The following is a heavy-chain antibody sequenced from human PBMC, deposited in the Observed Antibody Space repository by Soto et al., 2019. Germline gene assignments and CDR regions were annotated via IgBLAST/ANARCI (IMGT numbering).Heavy chain of an antibody. CDR2: ISYDGSEK. D-gene: IGHD3-10*01. J-gene: IGHJ4*02. V-gene: IGHV3-30-3*01. Sequence: PGGSLRLSCEASGFTFSRYSLQWVRQAPGKGLEWVAVISYDGSEKYPADSVKGRITISRDNSKNTLFMQMNSLRVEDAAVYYCAKERREFGVGYPLDHWGQGTLVTVPQ. CDR3: AKERREFGVGYPLDH. CDR1: GFTFSRYS.